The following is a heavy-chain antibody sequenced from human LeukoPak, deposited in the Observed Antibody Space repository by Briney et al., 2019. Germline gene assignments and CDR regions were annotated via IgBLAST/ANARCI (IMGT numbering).Heavy chain of an antibody. V-gene: IGHV1-69*04. CDR2: IIPILGIA. CDR3: ARDMGDTAMVTDYYYYGMDV. CDR1: GGTFSSYA. J-gene: IGHJ6*02. D-gene: IGHD5-18*01. Sequence: SSVKLSCKASGGTFSSYAISWVRQAPGHGLEWMGRIIPILGIANYAQKFQGRVTITADKSTSTAYMELSSLISEDTAVYYCARDMGDTAMVTDYYYYGMDVWGQGTTVTVSS.